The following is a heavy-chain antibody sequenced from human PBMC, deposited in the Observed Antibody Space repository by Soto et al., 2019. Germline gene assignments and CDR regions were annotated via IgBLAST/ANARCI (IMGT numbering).Heavy chain of an antibody. CDR2: IVVGSGNT. CDR1: GFTFTSSA. V-gene: IGHV1-58*02. CDR3: AAFLYYGSGSHTFDY. Sequence: SVKVSCKASGFTFTSSAMQWVRQARGQRLEWIGWIVVGSGNTNYAQKFQERVTITRDMSTSTAYMELSSLRSEDTAVCYCAAFLYYGSGSHTFDYWGQGTLVTVSS. D-gene: IGHD3-10*01. J-gene: IGHJ4*02.